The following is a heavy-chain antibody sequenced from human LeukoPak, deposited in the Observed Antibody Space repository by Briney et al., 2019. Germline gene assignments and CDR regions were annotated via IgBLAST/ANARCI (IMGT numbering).Heavy chain of an antibody. Sequence: GGSLRLSCAASGFTFSSDAMSWVRQAPGKGLEWVSAISGSGGSTYYADSVKGRFTISRENAKNSLYLQMNSLRAGDTAVYYCARAAYSSTWYSRYFDLWGRGTLVTVSS. CDR3: ARAAYSSTWYSRYFDL. CDR1: GFTFSSDA. CDR2: ISGSGGST. J-gene: IGHJ2*01. V-gene: IGHV3-23*01. D-gene: IGHD6-13*01.